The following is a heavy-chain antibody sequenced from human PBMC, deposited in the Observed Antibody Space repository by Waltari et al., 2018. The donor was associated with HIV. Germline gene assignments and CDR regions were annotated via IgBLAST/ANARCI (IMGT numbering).Heavy chain of an antibody. V-gene: IGHV3-21*01. J-gene: IGHJ5*02. D-gene: IGHD3-10*01. CDR3: ARKIGDFHQTRGIFDP. Sequence: EVQLVESGGGLVKPGESLRLSCAASGFTFSSYTMNWVRQAPGKGLEWVSFISSDSNFIYYADSVKGRFTISRDNAKNSLFLQMNSLRAEDTALYYCARKIGDFHQTRGIFDPWGQGTLVTVSS. CDR1: GFTFSSYT. CDR2: ISSDSNFI.